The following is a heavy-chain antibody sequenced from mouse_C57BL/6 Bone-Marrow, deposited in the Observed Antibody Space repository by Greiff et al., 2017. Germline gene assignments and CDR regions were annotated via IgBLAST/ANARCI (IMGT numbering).Heavy chain of an antibody. Sequence: EVKLMESEGGLVQPGSFMKLSCTASGFTFSDYYMAWVRQVPEKGLEWVANINYDGSSTYYLDSLKSRFIILRDNAKNILYLKMSSLKSEDTATYYCARGGYYYGSSYDWFAYWGQGTLVTVSA. D-gene: IGHD1-1*01. CDR2: INYDGSST. CDR3: ARGGYYYGSSYDWFAY. J-gene: IGHJ3*01. CDR1: GFTFSDYY. V-gene: IGHV5-16*01.